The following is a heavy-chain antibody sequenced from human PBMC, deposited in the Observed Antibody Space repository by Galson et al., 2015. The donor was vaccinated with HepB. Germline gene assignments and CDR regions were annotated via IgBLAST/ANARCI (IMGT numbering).Heavy chain of an antibody. J-gene: IGHJ4*02. D-gene: IGHD3-22*01. V-gene: IGHV1-3*01. CDR3: ARDRYYYDSSGYYELNPFDY. Sequence: SVKVSCKASGYTFTSYAMHWVRQAPGQRLEWMGWINAGNGNTKYSQKFQGRVTITRDTSASTAYMELSSLRSEDTAVYYCARDRYYYDSSGYYELNPFDYWGQGTLVTVSS. CDR2: INAGNGNT. CDR1: GYTFTSYA.